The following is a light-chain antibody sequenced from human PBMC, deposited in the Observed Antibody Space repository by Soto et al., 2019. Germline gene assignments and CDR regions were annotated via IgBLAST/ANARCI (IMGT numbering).Light chain of an antibody. J-gene: IGKJ4*01. CDR1: QDIAKY. V-gene: IGKV1-33*01. CDR2: DAS. Sequence: DIQMTQSPSSLSASVGDRVTITCQASQDIAKYLNWYQQKPGNAPKLLIYDASELHAGVPSRFSGSGSGTDFTLNISSVKPEDFATYYCQQYDDLLSFGGGTKVEIK. CDR3: QQYDDLLS.